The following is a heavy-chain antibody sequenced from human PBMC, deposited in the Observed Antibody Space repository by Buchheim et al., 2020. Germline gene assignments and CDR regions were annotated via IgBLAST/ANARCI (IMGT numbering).Heavy chain of an antibody. CDR3: AAYCSSTSCRSYYCYGMDV. D-gene: IGHD2-2*01. CDR1: GGTFSSYA. V-gene: IGHV1-69*06. Sequence: QVQLVQSGAEVKKPGSSVKVSCKASGGTFSSYAISWVRQAPGQGLEWMGGIIPIFGTANYAQKFQGRVTITADKSPSTAYMELSSLRSEDTAVYYCAAYCSSTSCRSYYCYGMDVWGQGTT. J-gene: IGHJ6*02. CDR2: IIPIFGTA.